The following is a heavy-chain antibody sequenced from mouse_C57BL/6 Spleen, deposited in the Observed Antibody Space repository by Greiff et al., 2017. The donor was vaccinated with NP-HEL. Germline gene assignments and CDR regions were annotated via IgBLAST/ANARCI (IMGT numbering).Heavy chain of an antibody. CDR3: ARGGYYGSSYVPFAY. Sequence: EVKLVESGGGLVKPGGSLKLSCAASGFTFSDYGMYWVRQAPEKGLEWVAYISSGSSTIYYADTVKGRFTISRDNAKNTLFLQMTSRRSEDTAMYYCARGGYYGSSYVPFAYWGQGTLVTVSA. D-gene: IGHD1-1*01. CDR2: ISSGSSTI. V-gene: IGHV5-17*01. CDR1: GFTFSDYG. J-gene: IGHJ3*01.